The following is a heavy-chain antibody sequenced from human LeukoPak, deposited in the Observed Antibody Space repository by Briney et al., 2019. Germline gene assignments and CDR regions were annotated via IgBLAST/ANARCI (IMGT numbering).Heavy chain of an antibody. V-gene: IGHV1-18*01. CDR1: GYTFTSYG. CDR3: ARVLYYGDFAFDI. Sequence: ASVKVSCKASGYTFTSYGISWVRQAPGQGLEWMGWISAYNGNTNYAQKLQGRVTMTTDTSTSTACMELRSLRSDDTAVYYCARVLYYGDFAFDIWGQGTMVTVSS. J-gene: IGHJ3*02. CDR2: ISAYNGNT. D-gene: IGHD4-17*01.